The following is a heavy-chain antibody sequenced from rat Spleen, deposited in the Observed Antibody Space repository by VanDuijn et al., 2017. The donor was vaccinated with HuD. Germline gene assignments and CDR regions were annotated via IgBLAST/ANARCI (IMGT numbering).Heavy chain of an antibody. Sequence: EVQLQESGPGLVKPSQSLSLTCSVTGYSITSIYRWNWIRKFPGNKLEWMGYINSAGSTNYNPSLKSRISITRDTSRNQFFLQVNSVTTEDTATYYCARRRGQVYNNYFDYWGQGVMVTVSS. V-gene: IGHV3-3*01. J-gene: IGHJ2*01. D-gene: IGHD1-10*01. CDR1: GYSITSIYR. CDR2: INSAGST. CDR3: ARRRGQVYNNYFDY.